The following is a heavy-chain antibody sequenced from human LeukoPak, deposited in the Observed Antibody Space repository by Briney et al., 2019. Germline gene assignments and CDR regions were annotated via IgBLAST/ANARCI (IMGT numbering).Heavy chain of an antibody. Sequence: GGSLRLSCAASGFTFSSYWMSWVRQAPGKGLEWVANIKQDGSEKYYVDSVKGRFTISRDNAKNSLYLQMNSLRAEDTAVYFCARTIVVVIEYYLDYWGQGTLVTVSS. CDR1: GFTFSSYW. CDR3: ARTIVVVIEYYLDY. CDR2: IKQDGSEK. V-gene: IGHV3-7*04. D-gene: IGHD3-22*01. J-gene: IGHJ4*02.